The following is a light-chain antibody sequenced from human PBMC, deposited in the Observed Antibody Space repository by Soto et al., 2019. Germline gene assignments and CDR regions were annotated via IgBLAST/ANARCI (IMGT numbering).Light chain of an antibody. Sequence: NFMLTQPHSVSESPGKTVTISCTRSSASIASNDVQWYQQRPGSAPTTVIYVNNQRPSGVPDRFSGSTDGSSNSASLTISGLQTEDEADYYCQSYDSSTVVFGGGTKLTVL. J-gene: IGLJ2*01. CDR3: QSYDSSTVV. V-gene: IGLV6-57*04. CDR2: VNN. CDR1: SASIASND.